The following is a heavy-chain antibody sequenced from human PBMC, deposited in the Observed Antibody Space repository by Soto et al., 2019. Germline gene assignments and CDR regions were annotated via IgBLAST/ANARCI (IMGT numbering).Heavy chain of an antibody. J-gene: IGHJ6*02. CDR2: IYPGDSDT. CDR3: AKGLRYFDWPPYYHGMDV. CDR1: GYSFTSYW. V-gene: IGHV5-51*01. D-gene: IGHD3-9*01. Sequence: GESLKISCKGSGYSFTSYWIGWVSQMPGKGLEWMGIIYPGDSDTRYSPSFQGQVTISADKSISTAYLQWSSLKASDTAMYYCAKGLRYFDWPPYYHGMDVWGQETTVTVSS.